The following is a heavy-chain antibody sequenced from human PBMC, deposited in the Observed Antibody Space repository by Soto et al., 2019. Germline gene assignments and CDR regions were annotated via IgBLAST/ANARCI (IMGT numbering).Heavy chain of an antibody. CDR2: ILNDGSNT. V-gene: IGHV3-33*01. CDR3: ARDDEYSGNGMDV. Sequence: QVQLVESGGGVVQPGRSLRLSCAASGFTFSNYGMHWVRQAPGKGLEWVAVILNDGSNTYHADSVKDRFTISRDNSKNMRYLQMTCLRAEDTAVYYCARDDEYSGNGMDVWGQGATVTVS. D-gene: IGHD3-10*01. CDR1: GFTFSNYG. J-gene: IGHJ6*02.